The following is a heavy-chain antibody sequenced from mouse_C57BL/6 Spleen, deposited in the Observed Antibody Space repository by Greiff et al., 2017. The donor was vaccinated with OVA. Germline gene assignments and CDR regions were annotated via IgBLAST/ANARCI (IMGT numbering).Heavy chain of an antibody. CDR3: ARRSGSSVDY. D-gene: IGHD1-1*01. Sequence: EVKLMESGGGLVKPGGSLTLSCAASGFTFSDYGMHWVRQAPEKGLEWVAYISRGSSTIYYADTVKGRFTISRDNAKNTLYLQMTSLRSEDTAVYYCARRSGSSVDYWGQGTTLTVSS. V-gene: IGHV5-17*01. CDR2: ISRGSSTI. CDR1: GFTFSDYG. J-gene: IGHJ2*01.